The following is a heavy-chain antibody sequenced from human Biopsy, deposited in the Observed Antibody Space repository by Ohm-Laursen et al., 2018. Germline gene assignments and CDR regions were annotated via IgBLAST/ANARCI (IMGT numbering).Heavy chain of an antibody. CDR2: ISPSGATT. D-gene: IGHD5-24*01. CDR3: ARAGVGSDGTDSYYYGMDV. J-gene: IGHJ6*02. Sequence: GASVKVSCKVSGNTFATYHIHWVRQAPGQGLEWMGVISPSGATTSFSQKFQGRITMTRDTSTGTVYMDLNSLGSEDTAVYYCARAGVGSDGTDSYYYGMDVWGPGTTVTASS. V-gene: IGHV1-46*01. CDR1: GNTFATYH.